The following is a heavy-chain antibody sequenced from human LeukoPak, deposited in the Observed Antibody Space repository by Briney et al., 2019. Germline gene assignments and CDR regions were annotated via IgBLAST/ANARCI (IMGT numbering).Heavy chain of an antibody. CDR3: ARVLGGSGSYSYFDY. CDR2: NSSSSGYI. J-gene: IGHJ4*02. Sequence: GGSLSLSCVAAAFIFSSYDVDWVRQAAGKGLEWVSSNSSSSGYIYYAGSVKGRFTISRDNAKNSLYLQMNSLRAEDTAVYYCARVLGGSGSYSYFDYWGQGTLVTVSS. CDR1: AFIFSSYD. D-gene: IGHD3-10*01. V-gene: IGHV3-21*01.